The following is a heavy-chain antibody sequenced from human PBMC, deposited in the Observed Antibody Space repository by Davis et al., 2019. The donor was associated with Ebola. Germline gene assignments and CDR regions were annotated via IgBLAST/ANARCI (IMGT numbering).Heavy chain of an antibody. CDR3: ARLLEYSSSSYTFDI. Sequence: GESLKISCKGSGYSFTSYWIAWVRQMPGQMPGKGLKWMGIINPGDSDTRYSPSFQGQVTISADKSVSTAYLQWSSLKASDTARYYCARLLEYSSSSYTFDIWGQGTMVTVSP. CDR2: INPGDSDT. D-gene: IGHD6-6*01. CDR1: GYSFTSYW. J-gene: IGHJ3*02. V-gene: IGHV5-51*01.